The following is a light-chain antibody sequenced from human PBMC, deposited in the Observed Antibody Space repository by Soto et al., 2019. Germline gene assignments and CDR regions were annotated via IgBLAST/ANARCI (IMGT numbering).Light chain of an antibody. CDR3: AAWDDSLSARV. V-gene: IGLV1-47*01. CDR1: SSNIGSNY. CDR2: RNN. J-gene: IGLJ3*02. Sequence: QSVLTQPPSASGTPGQSVTISCSGSSSNIGSNYVYWYQQLPGTAPKLLIYRNNQRPSGVPDRFSGSKSGTSASLAISGLRSEDEADYYCAAWDDSLSARVFGGGTKLNVL.